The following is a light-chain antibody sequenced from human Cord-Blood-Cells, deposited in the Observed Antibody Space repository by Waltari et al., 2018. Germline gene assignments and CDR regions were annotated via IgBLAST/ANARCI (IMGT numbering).Light chain of an antibody. CDR2: EGS. J-gene: IGLJ3*02. CDR1: SSHVGSSNL. Sequence: QSALTQPASVLGSPGQSITISCTGTSSHVGSSNLASWYQQQQGKAPTRMIYEGSNRPAGVSKRVSGSRSGNTAALTIAGLQAEDEADYYCCSYAGSSTFVFGGGTKRTVL. V-gene: IGLV2-23*03. CDR3: CSYAGSSTFV.